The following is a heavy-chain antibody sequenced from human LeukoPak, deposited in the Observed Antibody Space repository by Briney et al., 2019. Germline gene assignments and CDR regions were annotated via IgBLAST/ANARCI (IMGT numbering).Heavy chain of an antibody. Sequence: GGSLRLSCAASGFTFSSYAMHWVRQAPGKGLEWVAVISYDGSNKYYADSVKGRFTISRNNAKKSLFLQMNSLRAEDTAVYYCARESSDTGPHWGQGTLVTVSS. CDR1: GFTFSSYA. CDR2: ISYDGSNK. CDR3: ARESSDTGPH. D-gene: IGHD5-18*01. J-gene: IGHJ4*02. V-gene: IGHV3-30-3*01.